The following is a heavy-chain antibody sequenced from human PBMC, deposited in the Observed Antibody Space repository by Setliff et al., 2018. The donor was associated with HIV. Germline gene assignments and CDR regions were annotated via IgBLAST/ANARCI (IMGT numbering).Heavy chain of an antibody. CDR2: IYPSGNI. Sequence: SETLSLTCIVSGGSISRYYWSWIRQPAGKGLEWIGRIYPSGNINYNPSLKSRLTMSIDTSKNQFSLKLSSVTATDTAVYYCARDAGPHYGSGPPLEYWGQGIQVTV. CDR3: ARDAGPHYGSGPPLEY. J-gene: IGHJ4*02. V-gene: IGHV4-4*07. CDR1: GGSISRYY. D-gene: IGHD3-10*01.